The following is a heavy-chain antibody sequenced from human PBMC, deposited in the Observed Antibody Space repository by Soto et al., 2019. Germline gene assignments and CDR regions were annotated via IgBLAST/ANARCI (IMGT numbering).Heavy chain of an antibody. Sequence: EVHLEESGGGLVKPGGSLRLSCAASGVTFTRHSMNWVRQAPGKGLERVSSISSGSSDIYYADSVEGRFNISRDNAKNALYLQMTSLRADDTAVYYCARVHSNYDVGSLAMDVWGQGTTVTVSS. D-gene: IGHD4-4*01. J-gene: IGHJ6*02. CDR1: GVTFTRHS. CDR2: ISSGSSDI. V-gene: IGHV3-21*01. CDR3: ARVHSNYDVGSLAMDV.